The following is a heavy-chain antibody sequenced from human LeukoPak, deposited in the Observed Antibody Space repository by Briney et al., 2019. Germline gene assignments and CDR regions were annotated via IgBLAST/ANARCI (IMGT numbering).Heavy chain of an antibody. CDR1: GGSISSYY. CDR2: IHYSGST. V-gene: IGHV4-59*01. Sequence: SETLSLTCTVSGGSISSYYWSWIRQPPGKGLEWIGYIHYSGSTNYNPSLKSRVTMSVDTSKNQFSLKVSSVTAADTAVYYCATTVTRYYFDYWGQGTLVTVSS. D-gene: IGHD4-17*01. J-gene: IGHJ4*02. CDR3: ATTVTRYYFDY.